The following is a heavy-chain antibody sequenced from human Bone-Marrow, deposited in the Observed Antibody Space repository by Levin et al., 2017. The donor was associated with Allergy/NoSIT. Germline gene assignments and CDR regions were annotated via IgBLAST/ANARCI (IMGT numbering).Heavy chain of an antibody. V-gene: IGHV3-21*01. Sequence: AASVKVSCTASGFTFSTYSMNWVRQAPGKGLEWVASIRNNMYYADSVKGRFTISRDNARNSLYLQMNSLRAQDTAIYYCARDGGQWGNSANTHFDFWGQGTLVTVSS. D-gene: IGHD4-23*01. CDR1: GFTFSTYS. CDR2: IRNNM. J-gene: IGHJ4*02. CDR3: ARDGGQWGNSANTHFDF.